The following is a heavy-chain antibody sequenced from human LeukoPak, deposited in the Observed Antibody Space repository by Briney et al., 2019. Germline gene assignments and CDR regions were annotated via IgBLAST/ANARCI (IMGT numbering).Heavy chain of an antibody. CDR3: AREVGAYFEY. V-gene: IGHV3-33*01. Sequence: GGSLRLSCAASGFIFSSYGMHWVRQAPGKGLEWVAVIWYDGNNKYYAESVKGRFTISRDNSKNTLYLQMNNLRAEDTAVYYCAREVGAYFEYWGQGTLVTVSS. CDR2: IWYDGNNK. CDR1: GFIFSSYG. J-gene: IGHJ4*02. D-gene: IGHD3-10*01.